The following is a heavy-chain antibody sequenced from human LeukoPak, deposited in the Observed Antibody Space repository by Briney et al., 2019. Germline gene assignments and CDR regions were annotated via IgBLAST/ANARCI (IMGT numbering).Heavy chain of an antibody. J-gene: IGHJ3*01. CDR2: ISYDGSNK. CDR1: GFTFSSYG. V-gene: IGHV3-30*03. D-gene: IGHD6-6*01. CDR3: ARIPTTSIAA. Sequence: GRSLRLSCAASGFTFSSYGMHWVRQAPGKGLEWVAVISYDGSNKYYADSVKGRFTISRDNSKNTLYLQMNSLRAEDTAVYYCARIPTTSIAAWGQGTMVTVSS.